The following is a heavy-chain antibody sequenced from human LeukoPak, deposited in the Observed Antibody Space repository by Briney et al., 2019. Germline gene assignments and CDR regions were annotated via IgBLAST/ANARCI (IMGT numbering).Heavy chain of an antibody. Sequence: SVKVSCKASGGTFSSYAISWVRQAPGQGLEWMGRIIPILGIANYAQKFQGRVTITADKSTSTAYMELSSLRSEDTAVYYCAEHAPFCTNGVCSDYWGQGTLVTVSS. CDR3: AEHAPFCTNGVCSDY. D-gene: IGHD2-8*01. J-gene: IGHJ4*02. CDR2: IIPILGIA. CDR1: GGTFSSYA. V-gene: IGHV1-69*04.